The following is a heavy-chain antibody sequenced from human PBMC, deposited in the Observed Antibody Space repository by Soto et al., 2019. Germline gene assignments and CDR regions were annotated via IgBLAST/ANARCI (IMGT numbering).Heavy chain of an antibody. Sequence: PGGSLRLSCAASGFPFSEYYMSWIRQAPGKGPEWVSYISGSSTFTKYADSVKGRFTISRDNAKNSVHLYMNSLSAEDTAVYYCARGGVYNWNYGIDWGQGTLVTVSS. J-gene: IGHJ4*02. V-gene: IGHV3-11*06. D-gene: IGHD1-7*01. CDR3: ARGGVYNWNYGID. CDR2: ISGSSTFT. CDR1: GFPFSEYY.